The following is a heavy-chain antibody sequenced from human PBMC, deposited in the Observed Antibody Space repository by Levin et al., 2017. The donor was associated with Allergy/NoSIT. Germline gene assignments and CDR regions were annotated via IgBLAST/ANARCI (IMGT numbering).Heavy chain of an antibody. D-gene: IGHD6-19*01. CDR3: ARGIAVAGTYYYYGMDV. CDR2: IYTSGST. J-gene: IGHJ6*02. Sequence: SETLSLTCTVSGGSISSYYWSWIRQPAGKGLEWIGRIYTSGSTNYNPSLKSRVTMSVDTSKNQFSLKLSSVTAADTAVYYCARGIAVAGTYYYYGMDVWGQGTTVTVSS. V-gene: IGHV4-4*07. CDR1: GGSISSYY.